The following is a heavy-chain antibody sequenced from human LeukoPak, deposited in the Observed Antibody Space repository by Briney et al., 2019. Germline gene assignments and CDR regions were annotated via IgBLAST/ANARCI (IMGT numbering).Heavy chain of an antibody. D-gene: IGHD3-22*01. J-gene: IGHJ4*02. CDR3: ARGGYYDSSGYLDY. Sequence: GGSLRLSCAAYGFTFSSYAMHLVRQAPGKGLEWVAVISYDGSNKYYADSVKGRFTISRDNSKNTLYLQMNSLRAEDTAVYYCARGGYYDSSGYLDYWGQGTLVTVSS. CDR1: GFTFSSYA. V-gene: IGHV3-30-3*01. CDR2: ISYDGSNK.